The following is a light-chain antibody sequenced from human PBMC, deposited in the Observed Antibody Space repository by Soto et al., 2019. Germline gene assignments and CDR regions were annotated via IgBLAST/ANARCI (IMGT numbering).Light chain of an antibody. CDR2: DAS. CDR3: QQYGSSPPRYT. CDR1: QSVSSRY. V-gene: IGKV3-20*01. J-gene: IGKJ2*01. Sequence: EIVLTQSPGTLSLSPGARATLSCRASQSVSSRYLAWYQQKPGQAPRLLIYDASSRATGIPDRFSGSVSGTDFTLTISRLEPEDFAVYYCQQYGSSPPRYTFGQGTKLEIK.